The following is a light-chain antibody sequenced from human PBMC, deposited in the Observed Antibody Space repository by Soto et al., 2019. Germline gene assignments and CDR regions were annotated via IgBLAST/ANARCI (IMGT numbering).Light chain of an antibody. Sequence: QSVLTQPPSVSGAPGHRVTISFTGSSSNIGAGYDVHWYQQLPGTAPKLLIYGNSNRPSGVPDRFSGSKSGTSASLAITGLQAEDEADYYCQSYDSSLSAPVVFGGGTKLTVL. CDR2: GNS. J-gene: IGLJ2*01. CDR3: QSYDSSLSAPVV. CDR1: SSNIGAGYD. V-gene: IGLV1-40*01.